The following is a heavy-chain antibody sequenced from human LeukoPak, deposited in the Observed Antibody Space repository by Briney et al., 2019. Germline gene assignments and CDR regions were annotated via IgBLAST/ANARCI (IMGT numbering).Heavy chain of an antibody. V-gene: IGHV1-18*01. CDR3: ARGGYSSSSSYYYYMDV. J-gene: IGHJ6*03. CDR2: ISAYNGNT. CDR1: GYTFTSYG. D-gene: IGHD6-13*01. Sequence: ASVKVSCKASGYTFTSYGISWVRQAPGQGLEWMGWISAYNGNTNYAQKLQGRVTMTTDTSTSTAYMELRSLRSDDKAVYYCARGGYSSSSSYYYYMDVWGKGTTVTISS.